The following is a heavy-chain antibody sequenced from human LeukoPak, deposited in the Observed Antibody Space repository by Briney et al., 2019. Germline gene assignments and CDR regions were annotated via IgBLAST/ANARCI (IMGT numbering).Heavy chain of an antibody. CDR3: AKTSYQLLSRWFDP. Sequence: GGSLRLSCAASGFTFSSYAMSWVRQAPGKGLEWVSAVSGSGGSTYYADSVKGRFTISRDNSKNTLYLQMNSLRAEDTAVYYCAKTSYQLLSRWFDPWGQGTLVTVSS. CDR2: VSGSGGST. D-gene: IGHD2-2*01. CDR1: GFTFSSYA. J-gene: IGHJ5*02. V-gene: IGHV3-23*01.